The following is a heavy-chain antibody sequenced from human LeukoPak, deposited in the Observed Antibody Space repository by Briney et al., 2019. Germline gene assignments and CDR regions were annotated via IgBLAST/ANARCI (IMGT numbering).Heavy chain of an antibody. V-gene: IGHV1-69*13. J-gene: IGHJ6*02. CDR1: GGTLSSSA. D-gene: IGHD6-13*01. Sequence: SVKVSCKASGGTLSSSAITWVRQAPGQGLEWMGGIFPLFGTTDYAQKFQDRVSITADELTRTAYMELSSLRSEDTAVYYCARDLNTHSSSWYDYYYYGMDVWGQGTTVTVSS. CDR3: ARDLNTHSSSWYDYYYYGMDV. CDR2: IFPLFGTT.